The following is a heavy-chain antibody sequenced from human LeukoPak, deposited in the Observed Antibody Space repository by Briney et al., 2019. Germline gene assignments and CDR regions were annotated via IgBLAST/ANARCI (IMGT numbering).Heavy chain of an antibody. CDR1: GYRFTSYW. Sequence: GESLKISCKDSGYRFTSYWIGCVRQMPGKGLEWMGIIYPGDSDTRYSPSFQGHVTISDDNSINTDYLQWSSLKASDTAMYYCARWEKWLPHYFDYWGQGTMVTVSS. CDR2: IYPGDSDT. V-gene: IGHV5-51*01. D-gene: IGHD6-19*01. CDR3: ARWEKWLPHYFDY. J-gene: IGHJ4*02.